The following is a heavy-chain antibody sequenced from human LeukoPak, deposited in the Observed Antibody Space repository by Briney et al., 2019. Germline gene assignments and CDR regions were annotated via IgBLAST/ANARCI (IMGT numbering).Heavy chain of an antibody. CDR2: IYYSGST. CDR3: ASVMVRGVIRGSFYLDY. J-gene: IGHJ4*02. D-gene: IGHD3-10*01. CDR1: GGSISSSSYY. V-gene: IGHV4-39*07. Sequence: SETLSLTCTVSGGSISSSSYYWGWIRQPPGKGLEWIGSIYYSGSTYYNPSLKSRVTISVDTSKNQFSLKLSSVTAADTAVYYCASVMVRGVIRGSFYLDYWGQGTLVTVSS.